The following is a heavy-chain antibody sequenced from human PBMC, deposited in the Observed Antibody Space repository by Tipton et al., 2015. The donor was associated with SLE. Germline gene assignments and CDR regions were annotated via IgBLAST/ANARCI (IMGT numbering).Heavy chain of an antibody. J-gene: IGHJ4*02. V-gene: IGHV3-48*03. CDR1: GFTFSSYE. CDR2: IRCSGSTT. CDR3: ARPAYSSSSSYYFDY. Sequence: SLRLSCAASGFTFSSYEMNWVRQAPGKGLVWVSYIRCSGSTTYYADPVKGRFTISRDNAKNSLSLQLNSLRAEATAVSYCARPAYSSSSSYYFDYWGQGTLVTVSS. D-gene: IGHD6-13*01.